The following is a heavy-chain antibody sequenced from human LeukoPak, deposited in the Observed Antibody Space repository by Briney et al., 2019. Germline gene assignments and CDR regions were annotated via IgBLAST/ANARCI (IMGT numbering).Heavy chain of an antibody. Sequence: GGSLRLSCAASGFTFSSYAMSWVRQAPGKGLEWVSAISGSGGSTYYADSVKGRFTISRDNSKNTLYLQMNSLRAEDTAVYYCAKPLRVRWTIGGGFDYWGQGTLVTVSS. CDR2: ISGSGGST. CDR3: AKPLRVRWTIGGGFDY. D-gene: IGHD4-23*01. CDR1: GFTFSSYA. J-gene: IGHJ4*02. V-gene: IGHV3-23*01.